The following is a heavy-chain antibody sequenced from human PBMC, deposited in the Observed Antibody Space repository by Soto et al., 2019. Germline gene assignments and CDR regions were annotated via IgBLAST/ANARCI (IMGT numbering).Heavy chain of an antibody. Sequence: QVQLVQSGAEVLKPGSSVKLSCKTSGDTFDTFAISWVRQAPGQGLEWMGGIIPIFRTPDYTQKFQGRVTITADVSTSTDYMELSSLRSADTAVYYCARDKGRGQLGGNYYYALDVWGQGTTVTVSS. CDR2: IIPIFRTP. CDR3: ARDKGRGQLGGNYYYALDV. V-gene: IGHV1-69*12. D-gene: IGHD1-1*01. CDR1: GDTFDTFA. J-gene: IGHJ6*02.